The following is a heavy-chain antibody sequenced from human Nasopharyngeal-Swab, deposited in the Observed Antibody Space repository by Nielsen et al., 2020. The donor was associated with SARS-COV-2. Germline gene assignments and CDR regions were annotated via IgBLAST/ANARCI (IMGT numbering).Heavy chain of an antibody. D-gene: IGHD3-22*01. V-gene: IGHV3-53*01. J-gene: IGHJ4*02. CDR2: IYSGGST. Sequence: VRQAPGRGLEWGSVIYSGGSTYYADSVKGRFTISRDNSKTTLYLQMNSMRAEDTAVYYCAREGTTYYYDSSGYYSEYYFDYWGQGTLVTVSS. CDR3: AREGTTYYYDSSGYYSEYYFDY.